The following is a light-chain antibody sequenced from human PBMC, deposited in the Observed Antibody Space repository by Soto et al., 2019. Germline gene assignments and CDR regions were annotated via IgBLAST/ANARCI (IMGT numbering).Light chain of an antibody. CDR2: GAY. CDR3: QQYNNWPPWT. J-gene: IGKJ1*01. V-gene: IGKV3-15*01. CDR1: QSVKSD. Sequence: EIVMTQSPATLSVSPGERATLSCRAGQSVKSDLAWYQQKPGQAPRLLIYGAYIRATGIPARFSGSGSGTAFTLTISSLQSEDFAVYYCQQYNNWPPWTFGQGTKLEIK.